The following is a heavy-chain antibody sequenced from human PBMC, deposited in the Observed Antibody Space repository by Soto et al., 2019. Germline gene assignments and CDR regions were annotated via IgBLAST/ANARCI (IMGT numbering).Heavy chain of an antibody. D-gene: IGHD6-13*01. CDR1: GYTFSSYG. Sequence: QVLLLQSGAEVKKPGASVKVSCKASGYTFSSYGITWVRQAPGQGLEWMGWINLYDGNTNYAEKLQGRGTMTTDTSTSTAYMELRSLRHDDTAVYYCARDYGSSWFDYWGQGTRVIVSS. J-gene: IGHJ4*02. V-gene: IGHV1-18*01. CDR3: ARDYGSSWFDY. CDR2: INLYDGNT.